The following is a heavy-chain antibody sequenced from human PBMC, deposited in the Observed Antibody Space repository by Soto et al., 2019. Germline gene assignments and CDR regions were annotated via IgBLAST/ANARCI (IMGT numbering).Heavy chain of an antibody. Sequence: ASVKVSCKVSGYTLTELSMHWVRQAPGKGLEWMGGFDPEDGETIYAQKFQGRVTMTEDTSTDTAYMELSSLRSEDTAVYYCATRMTTTQDDAFDIWGQGTMVTVSS. D-gene: IGHD1-1*01. J-gene: IGHJ3*02. CDR3: ATRMTTTQDDAFDI. CDR2: FDPEDGET. CDR1: GYTLTELS. V-gene: IGHV1-24*01.